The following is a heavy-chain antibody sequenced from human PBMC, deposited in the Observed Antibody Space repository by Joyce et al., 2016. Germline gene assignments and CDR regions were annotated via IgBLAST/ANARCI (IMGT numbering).Heavy chain of an antibody. CDR2: IIPIFGTS. CDR1: GGTFSTYA. J-gene: IGHJ4*02. V-gene: IGHV1-69*01. CDR3: ARGRLPASGTFNY. Sequence: QVQLVQSGAEVKKPGSSVKVSCKTSGGTFSTYAITWVRQAPGQGLEWMGGIIPIFGTSNYAQKCRGRVTMTADESTSTAYKELSSLRSDDTAFYYCARGRLPASGTFNYWGQGTLVTVSS. D-gene: IGHD6-13*01.